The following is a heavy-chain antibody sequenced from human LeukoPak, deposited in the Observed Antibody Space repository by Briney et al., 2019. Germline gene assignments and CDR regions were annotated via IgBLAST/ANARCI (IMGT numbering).Heavy chain of an antibody. V-gene: IGHV3-23*01. D-gene: IGHD5-12*01. Sequence: GGSLRLSCAASGFTFSNFAMTWVRQSPGKGLEWVSTLSGGGDITFYADSVKGRFTISRDNSNDTLYLQMNSLRAEDTAIYYCAKSPRYSGYDAVLDYWGQGTPVTVSS. CDR2: LSGGGDIT. J-gene: IGHJ4*02. CDR1: GFTFSNFA. CDR3: AKSPRYSGYDAVLDY.